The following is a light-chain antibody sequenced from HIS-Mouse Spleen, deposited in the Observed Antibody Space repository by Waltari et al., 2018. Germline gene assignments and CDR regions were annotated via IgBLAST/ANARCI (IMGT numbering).Light chain of an antibody. V-gene: IGLV2-11*01. J-gene: IGLJ1*01. Sequence: QSALTQPPSVSGSPGQSVPISCTGTSSDGGGYNLFSWYQQHPGKAPKLMIYDVSKRPSGVPDRFSGSKSGNTASLTISGLQAEDEADYYCCSYAGSYTGVFGTGTKVTVL. CDR2: DVS. CDR3: CSYAGSYTGV. CDR1: SSDGGGYNL.